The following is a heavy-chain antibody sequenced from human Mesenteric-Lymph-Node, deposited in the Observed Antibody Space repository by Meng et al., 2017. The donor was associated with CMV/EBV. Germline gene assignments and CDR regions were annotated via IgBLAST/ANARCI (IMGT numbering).Heavy chain of an antibody. J-gene: IGHJ5*02. D-gene: IGHD3-16*02. V-gene: IGHV3-74*01. CDR2: INTDGSST. CDR3: TRDFGSFYRAYNWFDP. Sequence: FTFNNYWMHWVRQAPGKGLVWVSRINTDGSSTNYADFVKGRFTISRDNAKKTLYLQMNSLRAEDTAVYYCTRDFGSFYRAYNWFDPWGRGTLVTVSS. CDR1: FTFNNYW.